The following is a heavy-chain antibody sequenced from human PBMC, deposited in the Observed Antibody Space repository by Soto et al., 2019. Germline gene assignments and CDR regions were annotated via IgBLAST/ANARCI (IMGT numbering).Heavy chain of an antibody. Sequence: ASVKVSCKASGYTFTSYGISWVRQAPGQGLEWMGWMSAYSGHTDYAQKFQGRVTMTTDTSTTTAYLELRSLRSDDTAVYYCARDGNLTVTRHYYYYYGMDVWGQGTTVTVSS. J-gene: IGHJ6*02. V-gene: IGHV1-18*01. CDR2: MSAYSGHT. CDR1: GYTFTSYG. CDR3: ARDGNLTVTRHYYYYYGMDV. D-gene: IGHD4-17*01.